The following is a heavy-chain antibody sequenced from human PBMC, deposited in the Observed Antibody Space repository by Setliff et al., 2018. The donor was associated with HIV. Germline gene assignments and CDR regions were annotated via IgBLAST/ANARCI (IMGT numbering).Heavy chain of an antibody. CDR3: ARDQVANYYGSGIDY. CDR2: ISGSGGST. Sequence: PGGSLRLSCAASGFTFSSYAMSWVRQAPGKGLEWVSAISGSGGSTYYADSVKGRFTISRDNAKDTLYLQMNSLRAEDTAVYYCARDQVANYYGSGIDYWGQGTLVTVSS. V-gene: IGHV3-23*01. CDR1: GFTFSSYA. D-gene: IGHD3-10*01. J-gene: IGHJ4*02.